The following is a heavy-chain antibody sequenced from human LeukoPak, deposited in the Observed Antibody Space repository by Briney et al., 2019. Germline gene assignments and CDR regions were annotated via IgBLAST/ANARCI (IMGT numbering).Heavy chain of an antibody. J-gene: IGHJ3*02. V-gene: IGHV3-21*01. D-gene: IGHD1-26*01. Sequence: GGSLRLSCAASGFTFSSYSMNWVRQAPGKGLEWVSSISSSSSYICYADSVKGRFTISRDNAKNSLYLQMNSLRAEDTAVYYCARVGADDAFDIWGQGTMVTVSS. CDR2: ISSSSSYI. CDR1: GFTFSSYS. CDR3: ARVGADDAFDI.